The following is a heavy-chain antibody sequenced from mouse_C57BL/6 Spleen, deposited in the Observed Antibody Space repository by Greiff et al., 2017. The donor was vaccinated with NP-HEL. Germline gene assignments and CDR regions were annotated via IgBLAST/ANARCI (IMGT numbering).Heavy chain of an antibody. Sequence: QVQLQQSGAELVKPGASVKISCKASGYAFSSYWMHWVKQRPGKGLEWIGLIYPGGGATNYNGKFKGQATLTADKSSSTAYLQLSSLPSDDAAVYYCARGDGYAAMDYWGQGTSVTVSS. CDR3: ARGDGYAAMDY. V-gene: IGHV1-80*01. D-gene: IGHD2-2*01. CDR2: IYPGGGAT. J-gene: IGHJ4*01. CDR1: GYAFSSYW.